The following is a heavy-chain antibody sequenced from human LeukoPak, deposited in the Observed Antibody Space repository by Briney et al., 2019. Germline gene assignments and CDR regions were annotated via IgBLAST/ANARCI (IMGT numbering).Heavy chain of an antibody. Sequence: SETLSLTXAVYGGSFSGYYWSWIRQPPGKGLEWIGEINHSGGTNYNPSLKSRVTISVDTSKNQFSLKLSSVTAADTAVYYCARVGTGGYYYYYMDVWGKGTTVTVSS. V-gene: IGHV4-34*01. CDR2: INHSGGT. CDR3: ARVGTGGYYYYYMDV. J-gene: IGHJ6*03. D-gene: IGHD2-8*02. CDR1: GGSFSGYY.